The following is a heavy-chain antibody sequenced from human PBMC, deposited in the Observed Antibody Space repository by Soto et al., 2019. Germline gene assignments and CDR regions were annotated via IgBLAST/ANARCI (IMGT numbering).Heavy chain of an antibody. Sequence: GASVKVSCKASEDTFTRYVIHWVRQAPGQRLEWMGWINPNSGGTNYAQKFQGRVTMTRDTSISTAYMELSRLRSDDTAVYYCARDAVAGPPFDYWGQGTLVTVSS. V-gene: IGHV1-2*02. CDR2: INPNSGGT. D-gene: IGHD6-19*01. CDR1: EDTFTRYV. CDR3: ARDAVAGPPFDY. J-gene: IGHJ4*02.